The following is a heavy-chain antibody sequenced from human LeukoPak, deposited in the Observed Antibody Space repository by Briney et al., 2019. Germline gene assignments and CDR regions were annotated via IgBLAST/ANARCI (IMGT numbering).Heavy chain of an antibody. CDR1: GXSISSSSYC. V-gene: IGHV4-39*01. Sequence: SETLSLTCTVSGXSISSSSYCWGWIRQPPGKGLEWIGRNYYSGSTYYNPSLKSRVTISVDTSKNQFSLKLSSVTAADTAVYSCARHAVERVGDHFDYWGQGTLVTVSS. CDR2: NYYSGST. J-gene: IGHJ4*02. D-gene: IGHD1-26*01. CDR3: ARHAVERVGDHFDY.